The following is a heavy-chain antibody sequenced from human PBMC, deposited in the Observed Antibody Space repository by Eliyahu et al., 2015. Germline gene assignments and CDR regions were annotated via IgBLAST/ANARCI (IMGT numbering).Heavy chain of an antibody. J-gene: IGHJ4*02. CDR3: ARVLRFRELLWYYFDY. Sequence: QLQLQESGPGLVKPSETXSXTXTVXGGSISSSSYYWGWIRQPPGKGLEWIGSIYYSGSTPYNPSLKSRVTISVDTSKNQFSLKLSSVTAADTAVYYCARVLRFRELLWYYFDYWGQGTLVTVSS. D-gene: IGHD3-10*01. CDR2: IYYSGST. V-gene: IGHV4-39*01. CDR1: GGSISSSSYY.